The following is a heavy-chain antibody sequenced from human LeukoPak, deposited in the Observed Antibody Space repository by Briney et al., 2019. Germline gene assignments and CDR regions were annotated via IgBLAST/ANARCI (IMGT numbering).Heavy chain of an antibody. V-gene: IGHV3-48*03. CDR2: ISRSGSTI. CDR1: GFTFSYYA. D-gene: IGHD5-24*01. CDR3: ARRMATPPYFDY. J-gene: IGHJ4*02. Sequence: PGGSLRLSCAASGFTFSYYAISWVRQAPGKGLEWVSYISRSGSTIYYADSAKGRFTISRDNANNSLYLQMNSLRAEDTAVYYCARRMATPPYFDYWGQGTLVTVSS.